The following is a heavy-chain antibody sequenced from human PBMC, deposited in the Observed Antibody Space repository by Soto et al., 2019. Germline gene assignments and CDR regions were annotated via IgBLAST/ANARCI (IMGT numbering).Heavy chain of an antibody. CDR3: ARLSLGSGWNVDY. V-gene: IGHV4-30-2*03. D-gene: IGHD6-19*01. Sequence: PSETLSLTCAVSGASMTTGGFSWTWVRQPPGGGLEWIGHVYHRASTQYNPSLKGRVSISVDTSRSLFPLRLTSLTAADTAVYYCARLSLGSGWNVDYWGQGTLVTVSS. J-gene: IGHJ4*02. CDR2: VYHRAST. CDR1: GASMTTGGFS.